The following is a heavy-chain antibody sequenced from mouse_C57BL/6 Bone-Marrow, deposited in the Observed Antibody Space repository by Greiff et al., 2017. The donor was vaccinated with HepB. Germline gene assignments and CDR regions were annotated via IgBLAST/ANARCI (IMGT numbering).Heavy chain of an antibody. V-gene: IGHV1-5*01. CDR3: TRSPKLNYYGSSYVEWYFDV. CDR1: GYTFTSYW. D-gene: IGHD1-1*01. J-gene: IGHJ1*03. CDR2: IYPGNSDT. Sequence: EVQLQQSGTVLARPGASVKMSCKTSGYTFTSYWMHWVKQRPGQGLEWIAAIYPGNSDTSYNQKFKGKAKLTAVTSASTAYMELSSLTNEDSAVYYCTRSPKLNYYGSSYVEWYFDVWGTGTTVTVSS.